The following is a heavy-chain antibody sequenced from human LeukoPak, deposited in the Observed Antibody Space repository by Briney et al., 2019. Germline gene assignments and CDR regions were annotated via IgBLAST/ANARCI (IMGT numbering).Heavy chain of an antibody. CDR3: ARDMVLWFGGMGIDY. Sequence: GGSLRLSCAASGFTFSSYWMSWVRQAPGKGLEWVANIKQDGSEKYYVDSVKGRFTISRDSAKNSLYLQMNSLRAEDTAVYYCARDMVLWFGGMGIDYWGQGTLVTVSS. V-gene: IGHV3-7*01. D-gene: IGHD3-10*01. J-gene: IGHJ4*02. CDR1: GFTFSSYW. CDR2: IKQDGSEK.